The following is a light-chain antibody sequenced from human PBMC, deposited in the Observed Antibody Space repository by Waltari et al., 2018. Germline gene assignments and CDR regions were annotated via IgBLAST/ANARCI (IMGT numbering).Light chain of an antibody. CDR3: QVWDSSSDHVV. Sequence: SYVLTQPPSVSVAPGQTARITCGGINIGRKGVHWYQQKPGQAPVLVVYDDSDRPSGVPGRVSGSNSGNPATLTISRVAAGDEADYYCQVWDSSSDHVVFGGGTKLTVL. CDR1: NIGRKG. CDR2: DDS. V-gene: IGLV3-21*02. J-gene: IGLJ2*01.